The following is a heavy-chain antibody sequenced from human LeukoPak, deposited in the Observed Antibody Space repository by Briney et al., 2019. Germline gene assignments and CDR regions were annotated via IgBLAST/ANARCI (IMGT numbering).Heavy chain of an antibody. CDR2: INHSGST. D-gene: IGHD4-17*01. Sequence: SETLSLTCAVYGGSFSGYYWSWIRQPPGKGLEWIGEINHSGSTNYNPSLKSRVTISVDTSKNQFSLKLSSVTAADTAVYYCARRGSHDYGDLDYWGQGTLVTVSS. V-gene: IGHV4-34*01. CDR1: GGSFSGYY. J-gene: IGHJ4*02. CDR3: ARRGSHDYGDLDY.